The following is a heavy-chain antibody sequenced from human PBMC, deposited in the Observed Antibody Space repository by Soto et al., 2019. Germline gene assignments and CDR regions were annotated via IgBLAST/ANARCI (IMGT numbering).Heavy chain of an antibody. J-gene: IGHJ4*02. CDR1: GFTFSSYA. Sequence: GGSLRLSCAASGFTFSSYAMSWVRQAPGKGLEWVSAISGSGGSTYYADSVKGRFTISRDNSKNTLYLQMNSLRAEDTAVYYCAKGPVAYSSSWQYDYWGQGTLVTVSS. D-gene: IGHD6-13*01. CDR3: AKGPVAYSSSWQYDY. V-gene: IGHV3-23*01. CDR2: ISGSGGST.